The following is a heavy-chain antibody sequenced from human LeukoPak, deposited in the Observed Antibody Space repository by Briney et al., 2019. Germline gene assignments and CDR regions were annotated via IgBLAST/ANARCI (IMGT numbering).Heavy chain of an antibody. D-gene: IGHD5-18*01. CDR1: GYTFTSYD. J-gene: IGHJ4*02. V-gene: IGHV1-8*01. CDR3: ATRKGGYSYGAFDY. CDR2: MNPNSGNT. Sequence: ASVKVSCKASGYTFTSYDINWVRQATGQGLEWMGWMNPNSGNTGYAQKFQGRVTMTRNTSVSTAYMELSSLRSEDTAVYYCATRKGGYSYGAFDYWGQGTLVTVSS.